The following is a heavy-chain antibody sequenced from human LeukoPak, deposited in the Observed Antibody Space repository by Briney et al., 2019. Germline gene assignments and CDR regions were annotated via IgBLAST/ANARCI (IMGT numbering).Heavy chain of an antibody. CDR2: INHSGST. Sequence: PSQTLSLTCTVSGGSISSGSYYWSWIRQPPGKGLEWIGEINHSGSTNYNPSLKSRVTISVDTSKNQFSLKLSSVTAADTAVYYCARGCRWYYYDSSGYRASYYFDYWGQGTLVTVSS. D-gene: IGHD3-22*01. CDR1: GGSISSGSYY. V-gene: IGHV4-39*07. CDR3: ARGCRWYYYDSSGYRASYYFDY. J-gene: IGHJ4*02.